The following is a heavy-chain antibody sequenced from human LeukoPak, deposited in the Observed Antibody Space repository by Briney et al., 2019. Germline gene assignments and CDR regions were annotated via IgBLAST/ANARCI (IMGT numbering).Heavy chain of an antibody. V-gene: IGHV3-23*01. CDR3: AKGPDTAMVPHFDY. D-gene: IGHD5-18*01. J-gene: IGHJ4*02. CDR1: GFTFSSYS. CDR2: ISGSGGST. Sequence: GGSLRLSCAASGFTFSSYSMNWVRQAPGKGLEWVSAISGSGGSTYYADSVKGRFTISRDNSKNTLYLQMNSLRAEDTAVYYCAKGPDTAMVPHFDYWGQGTLVTVSS.